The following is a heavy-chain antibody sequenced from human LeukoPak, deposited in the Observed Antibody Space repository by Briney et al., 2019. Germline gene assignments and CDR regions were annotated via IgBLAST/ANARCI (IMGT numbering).Heavy chain of an antibody. CDR1: VFVFSDYY. V-gene: IGHV3-11*01. CDR3: AREMEGDYGSGTFFDL. J-gene: IGHJ4*02. D-gene: IGHD3-10*01. CDR2: ISDSGSTI. Sequence: GGSLRLSCAASVFVFSDYYMSWIRQAPGKGLEWVSYISDSGSTIYYADSVKGRFTISRDNVKNSLYLQMNGLRAEDTAVYYCAREMEGDYGSGTFFDLWGQGNMVTVSS.